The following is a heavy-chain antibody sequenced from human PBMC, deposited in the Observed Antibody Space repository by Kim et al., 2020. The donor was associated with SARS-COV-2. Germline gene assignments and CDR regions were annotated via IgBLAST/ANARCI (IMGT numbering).Heavy chain of an antibody. V-gene: IGHV3-21*01. Sequence: GGSLRLSCAASGFTFSSYSMNWVRQAPGKGLEWVSSISSSSSYIYYADSVKGRFTISRDNAKNSLYLQMNSLRAEDTAVYYCAIIPLTYSGYDYRQKMSPNDYYYYGMDVWGQGTTVTVSS. D-gene: IGHD5-12*01. J-gene: IGHJ6*02. CDR2: ISSSSSYI. CDR3: AIIPLTYSGYDYRQKMSPNDYYYYGMDV. CDR1: GFTFSSYS.